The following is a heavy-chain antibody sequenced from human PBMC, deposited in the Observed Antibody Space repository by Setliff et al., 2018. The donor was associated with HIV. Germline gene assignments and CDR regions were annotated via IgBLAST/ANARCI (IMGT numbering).Heavy chain of an antibody. V-gene: IGHV5-10-1*01. CDR2: IDPGDSYT. CDR3: ASHDYYDSSVYYYRFDY. CDR1: GYSFTSYW. D-gene: IGHD3-22*01. Sequence: PGESLKLSCKGSGYSFTSYWINWVRQMPGKGLEWMGRIDPGDSYTNYNPSFQGHVTISADKSISTAYLQWSSLKASDTAMYYCASHDYYDSSVYYYRFDYWGQGTLVTVSS. J-gene: IGHJ4*02.